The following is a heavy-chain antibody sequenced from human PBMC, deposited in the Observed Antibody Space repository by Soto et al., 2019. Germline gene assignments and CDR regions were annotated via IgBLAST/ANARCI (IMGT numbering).Heavy chain of an antibody. D-gene: IGHD2-8*01. CDR3: ARSRQSCTTSRCHDVYFDF. J-gene: IGHJ4*02. CDR2: IHHNGDT. V-gene: IGHV4-4*02. CDR1: GDSMNTNNW. Sequence: PSETLALTSAVFGDSMNTNNWWSWVRQTPGKGLEWIGEIHHNGDTTYTPSLKSRVTMSLDKSNYHFSLSLTSVTAADTAVYYCARSRQSCTTSRCHDVYFDFWGRGTLVPVSS.